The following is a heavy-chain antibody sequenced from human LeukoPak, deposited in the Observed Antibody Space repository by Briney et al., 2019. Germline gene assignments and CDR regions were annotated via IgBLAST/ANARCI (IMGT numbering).Heavy chain of an antibody. V-gene: IGHV4-39*07. Sequence: PSGTLSLTCTVSGGSISSSSYYWGWIRQPPGKGLEWIGSIYYSGSTYYNPSLKSRVTISVDTSKNQFSLKLSSVTAADTAVYYCARDGYCTNGVCYGEYNWFDPWGQGTLVTVSS. CDR2: IYYSGST. J-gene: IGHJ5*02. CDR3: ARDGYCTNGVCYGEYNWFDP. D-gene: IGHD2-8*01. CDR1: GGSISSSSYY.